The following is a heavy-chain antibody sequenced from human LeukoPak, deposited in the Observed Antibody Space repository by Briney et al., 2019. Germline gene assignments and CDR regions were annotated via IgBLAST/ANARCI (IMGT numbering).Heavy chain of an antibody. CDR2: ISSIGISI. D-gene: IGHD5-24*01. J-gene: IGHJ4*02. CDR1: GFTFNIHA. V-gene: IGHV3-23*01. Sequence: GASLRLSCAASGFTFNIHAMDWVRQAPGKGREWVSSISSIGISIYYADSVKGRFTISRDNSKNTVYLQMNRLIAEDTAVYYCAKDMHGYDRPVDCWGRETLVTVSS. CDR3: AKDMHGYDRPVDC.